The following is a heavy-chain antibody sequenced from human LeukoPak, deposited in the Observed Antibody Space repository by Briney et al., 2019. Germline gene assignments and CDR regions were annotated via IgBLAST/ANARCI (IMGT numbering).Heavy chain of an antibody. CDR3: ARGYSSSWYFDY. CDR1: GFTFSSYA. V-gene: IGHV3-30-3*01. J-gene: IGHJ4*02. CDR2: ISYDGSNK. D-gene: IGHD6-13*01. Sequence: GVSLRLSCAASGFTFSSYAMHWVRQAPGKGLEWVAVISYDGSNKYYADSVKGRFTISRDNSKNTLYLQMNSLRAEDTAVYYCARGYSSSWYFDYWGQGTLVTVSS.